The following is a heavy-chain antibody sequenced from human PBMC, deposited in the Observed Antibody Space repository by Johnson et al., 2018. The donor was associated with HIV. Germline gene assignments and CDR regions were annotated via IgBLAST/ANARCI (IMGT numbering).Heavy chain of an antibody. CDR1: GFIVRSNY. D-gene: IGHD7-27*01. Sequence: MLLVESGGGLVQSGGSLRLSCAASGFIVRSNYMSWVRPASGNGLEWVSVTSGVRSTYNACSLKGRFTISRDNSKNTLYLQMNRLKTEDTAVYYCTTDPWGSDACDIWGQGTMVTVSS. CDR2: TSGVRST. CDR3: TTDPWGSDACDI. V-gene: IGHV3-66*01. J-gene: IGHJ3*02.